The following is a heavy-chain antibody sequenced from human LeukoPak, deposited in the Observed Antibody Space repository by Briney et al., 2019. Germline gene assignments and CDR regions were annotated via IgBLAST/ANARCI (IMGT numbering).Heavy chain of an antibody. CDR1: GFTFSDYT. V-gene: IGHV3-48*04. J-gene: IGHJ6*04. CDR3: AELGITMIGGV. Sequence: GGSLRLSCAASGFTFSDYTMNWVRQAPGKGLEWVSYISIISSTIYYADSVKGRFTISRDNAKNSLYLQMNSLRAEDTAVYYCAELGITMIGGVWGKGTTVTISS. CDR2: ISIISSTI. D-gene: IGHD3-10*02.